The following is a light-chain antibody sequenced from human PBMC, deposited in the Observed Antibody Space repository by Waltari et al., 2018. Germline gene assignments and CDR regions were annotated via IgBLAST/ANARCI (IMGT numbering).Light chain of an antibody. CDR3: QQYYTSPALT. J-gene: IGKJ4*01. V-gene: IGKV4-1*01. Sequence: DIVMTQSPDSLAVSLGERATINCKSSQSVLHRSNMRNHLAWYQHKGGQPPKLIIYWASNRESGVPDRFRGSGSGTDFTLTINSLQPEDAAVYYCQQYYTSPALTFGGGTTVEIK. CDR2: WAS. CDR1: QSVLHRSNMRNH.